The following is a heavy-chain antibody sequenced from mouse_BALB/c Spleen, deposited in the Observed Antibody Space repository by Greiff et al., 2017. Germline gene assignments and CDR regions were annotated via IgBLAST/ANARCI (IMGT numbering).Heavy chain of an antibody. V-gene: IGHV2-9*02. Sequence: VQRVESGPGLVQPSQSLSITCTVSGFSLTSYGVHWVRQPPGKGLEWLGVIWAGGSTNYNSALMSRLSISKDNSKSQVFLKMNSLQTDDTAMYYCARYDVYYAMDYWGQGTSVTVSS. CDR1: GFSLTSYG. CDR3: ARYDVYYAMDY. CDR2: IWAGGST. D-gene: IGHD2-14*01. J-gene: IGHJ4*01.